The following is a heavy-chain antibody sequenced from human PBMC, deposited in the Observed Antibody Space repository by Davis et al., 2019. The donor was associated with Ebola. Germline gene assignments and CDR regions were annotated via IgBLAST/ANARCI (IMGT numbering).Heavy chain of an antibody. Sequence: SETLSLTCTVSGGSISSGDYYWNWIRQPPGKGLEWIGYIYYSGSTNYNPSLKSRVTISVDTSKNQFSLKLSSVTAADTAVYYCARAYCSGGSCYPWYFDLWGRGTLVTVSS. CDR3: ARAYCSGGSCYPWYFDL. CDR1: GGSISSGDYY. V-gene: IGHV4-61*08. D-gene: IGHD2-15*01. CDR2: IYYSGST. J-gene: IGHJ2*01.